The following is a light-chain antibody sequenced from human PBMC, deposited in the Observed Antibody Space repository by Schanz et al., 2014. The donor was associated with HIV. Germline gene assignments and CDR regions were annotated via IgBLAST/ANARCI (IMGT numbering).Light chain of an antibody. V-gene: IGKV3-20*01. CDR3: QHYGGS. Sequence: EIVLTQSPDTLSLSLGERATLSCRASQTVSNGYLAWFQQKPGQAPRLLIYGASSRATGIPDRFSGSGSGTDFTLTINRLEPEDFAVYYCQHYGGSFGPGTKVDAK. CDR2: GAS. CDR1: QTVSNGY. J-gene: IGKJ3*01.